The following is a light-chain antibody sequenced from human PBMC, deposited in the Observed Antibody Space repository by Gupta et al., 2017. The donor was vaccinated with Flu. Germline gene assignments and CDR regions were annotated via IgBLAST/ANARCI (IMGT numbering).Light chain of an antibody. CDR1: SSDIGGYNY. CDR3: GSYTSSSTWV. J-gene: IGLJ3*02. V-gene: IGLV2-14*01. CDR2: EVT. Sequence: QPALTQPASVSGSPGQSITISCTGTSSDIGGYNYVSWYLQHPGKAPKLMIYEVTNRPSGVSNRFSGSKSGNTASLTVSGLQAEDEADYFCGSYTSSSTWVFGGGTKLTVL.